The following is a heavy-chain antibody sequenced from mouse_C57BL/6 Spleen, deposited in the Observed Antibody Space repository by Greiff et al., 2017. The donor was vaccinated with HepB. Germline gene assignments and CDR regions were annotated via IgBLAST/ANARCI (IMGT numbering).Heavy chain of an antibody. J-gene: IGHJ3*01. Sequence: QVQLKQPGAELVKPGASVKLSCKASGYTFTSYWMHWVKQRPGRGLEWIGRIDPNSGGTKYNEKFKSKATLTVDKPSSTAYMQLSSLTSEDSAVYYCARNYGSSYAAWFAYWGQGTLVTVSA. V-gene: IGHV1-72*01. D-gene: IGHD1-1*01. CDR2: IDPNSGGT. CDR1: GYTFTSYW. CDR3: ARNYGSSYAAWFAY.